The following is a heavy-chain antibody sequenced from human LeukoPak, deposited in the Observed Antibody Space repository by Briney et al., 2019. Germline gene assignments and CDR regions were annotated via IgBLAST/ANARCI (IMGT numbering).Heavy chain of an antibody. CDR3: ALKFGELFR. CDR2: INPNSGGT. D-gene: IGHD3-10*01. Sequence: ASXXISCKASGYTFTSYYMHWVRQAPGQGLEWMGRINPNSGGTNYAKKFQGRVTMTRDTAISTAYMELSRLRSDDTAVYYCALKFGELFRWGQGTLVTVSS. J-gene: IGHJ4*02. CDR1: GYTFTSYY. V-gene: IGHV1-2*06.